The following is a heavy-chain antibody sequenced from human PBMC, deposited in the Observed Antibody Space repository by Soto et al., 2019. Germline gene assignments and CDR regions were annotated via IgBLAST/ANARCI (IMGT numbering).Heavy chain of an antibody. CDR2: VSAGGSNT. CDR3: AKHSEYQLVSWFDP. D-gene: IGHD6-13*01. J-gene: IGHJ5*02. Sequence: EVQLLESGGGLVQPGGSLRLSCAASGFTFSDNAMSWVRQSPGKGLEWVSGVSAGGSNTYYADSVKGRFTISRDNSKNTLLLLMSGLRAEDTAIYYCAKHSEYQLVSWFDPWGQGTLVTVSS. CDR1: GFTFSDNA. V-gene: IGHV3-23*01.